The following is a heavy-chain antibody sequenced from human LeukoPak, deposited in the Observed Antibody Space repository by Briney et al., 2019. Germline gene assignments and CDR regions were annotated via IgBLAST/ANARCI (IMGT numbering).Heavy chain of an antibody. J-gene: IGHJ4*02. CDR2: IYYSGST. D-gene: IGHD1-26*01. Sequence: SETLSLTRTVSGGSISSYYWSWIRQPPGKGLEWIGYIYYSGSTNYNPSLKSRVTISVDTSKNQFSLKLSSVTAADTAVYYCARHGGGSYTIDYWGRGPLLTVSS. V-gene: IGHV4-59*08. CDR1: GGSISSYY. CDR3: ARHGGGSYTIDY.